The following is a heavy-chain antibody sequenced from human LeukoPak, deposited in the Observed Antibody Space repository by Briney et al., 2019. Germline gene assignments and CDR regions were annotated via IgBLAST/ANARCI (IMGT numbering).Heavy chain of an antibody. D-gene: IGHD4-23*01. Sequence: GGSLRLSCAASGFTFSSYGMHWVRQAPGKGLEWAAVIWYDGSNKYYADSVKGRFTISRDNSKNTLYLQMNSLRAEDTAVYYCAGGTTVATFYFDYWGQGTLVTVSS. J-gene: IGHJ4*02. V-gene: IGHV3-33*01. CDR3: AGGTTVATFYFDY. CDR2: IWYDGSNK. CDR1: GFTFSSYG.